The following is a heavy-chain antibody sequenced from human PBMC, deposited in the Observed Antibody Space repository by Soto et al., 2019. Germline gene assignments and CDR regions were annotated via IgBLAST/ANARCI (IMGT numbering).Heavy chain of an antibody. CDR3: ARDWYDYGDYDAFDI. V-gene: IGHV3-21*01. J-gene: IGHJ3*02. D-gene: IGHD4-17*01. Sequence: GGSLRLSCAASGFTFSSYSMNWVRQAPGKGLVWVSSISSSSSYIYYADSVKGRFTISRDNAKNSLYLQMNSLRAEDTAVYYCARDWYDYGDYDAFDIWGQGTMVTVSS. CDR2: ISSSSSYI. CDR1: GFTFSSYS.